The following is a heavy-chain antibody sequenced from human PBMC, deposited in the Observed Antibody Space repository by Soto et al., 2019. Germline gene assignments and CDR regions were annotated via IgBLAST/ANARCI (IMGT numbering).Heavy chain of an antibody. Sequence: SETLSLTCTVSGGSVSSGSYYWSWIRQPPGKGLEWIAYIYYSGSTKYNPSLKSRVTISRDTSKNQFSLKLTSVTAADTAVYYCARSGGGSGWLGGQGTLVTVSS. CDR2: IYYSGST. CDR1: GGSVSSGSYY. V-gene: IGHV4-61*01. J-gene: IGHJ4*02. D-gene: IGHD6-19*01. CDR3: ARSGGGSGWL.